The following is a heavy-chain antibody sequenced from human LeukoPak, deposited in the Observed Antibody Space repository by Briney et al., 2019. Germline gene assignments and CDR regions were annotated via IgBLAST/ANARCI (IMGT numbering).Heavy chain of an antibody. V-gene: IGHV1-2*02. Sequence: ASVKVSYKASGYTFTGYYMHWVRQAPGQGLEWMGWINPNSGGTNYAQKFQGRVTMTRDTSISTAYMELSRLRSDDTAVYYCARVFLEWLLPDYWGQGTLVTVSS. CDR1: GYTFTGYY. CDR3: ARVFLEWLLPDY. D-gene: IGHD3-3*01. J-gene: IGHJ4*02. CDR2: INPNSGGT.